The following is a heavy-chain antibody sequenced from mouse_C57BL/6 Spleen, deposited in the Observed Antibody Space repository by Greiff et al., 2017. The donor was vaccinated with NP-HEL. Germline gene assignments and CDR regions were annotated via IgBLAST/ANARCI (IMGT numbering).Heavy chain of an antibody. CDR3: ARNYGYRDAMDY. Sequence: QVQLQQSGPGLVAPSQSLSISCTVSGFSLTSYAISWVRQPPGKGLEWLGAIWTGGGTTYNSALKSRLSISKDNYKSKVFLNMNSLQTDDTARYYCARNYGYRDAMDYWGQGTSVTVSS. CDR2: IWTGGGT. D-gene: IGHD1-2*01. CDR1: GFSLTSYA. J-gene: IGHJ4*01. V-gene: IGHV2-9-1*01.